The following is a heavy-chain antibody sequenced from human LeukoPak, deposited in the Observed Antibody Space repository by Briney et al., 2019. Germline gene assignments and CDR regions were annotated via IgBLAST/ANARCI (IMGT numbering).Heavy chain of an antibody. V-gene: IGHV3-30-3*01. CDR1: GXTFXSXX. CDR2: ISYDGSNK. D-gene: IGHD3-3*01. CDR3: ARGIFGVVFTFDY. Sequence: SGXTFXSXXXXXXRXXXGXXXXXXXVISYDGSNKYYADSVKGRFTISRDNSKNTLYLQMNSLRAEDTAVYYCARGIFGVVFTFDYWGQGTLVTVSS. J-gene: IGHJ4*02.